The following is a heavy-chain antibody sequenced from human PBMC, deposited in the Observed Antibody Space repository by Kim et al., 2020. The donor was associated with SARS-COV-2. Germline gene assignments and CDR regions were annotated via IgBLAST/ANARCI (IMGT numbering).Heavy chain of an antibody. CDR2: IYYSGST. CDR1: GGSISSSSYY. CDR3: ARKTGYSSGWYFYYYY. D-gene: IGHD6-19*01. V-gene: IGHV4-39*07. J-gene: IGHJ6*01. Sequence: SETLSLTCTVSGGSISSSSYYWGWIRQPPGKGLEWIGSIYYSGSTYYNPSLKSRVTISVDTSKNQFSLKLSSVTAADTAVYYCARKTGYSSGWYFYYYY.